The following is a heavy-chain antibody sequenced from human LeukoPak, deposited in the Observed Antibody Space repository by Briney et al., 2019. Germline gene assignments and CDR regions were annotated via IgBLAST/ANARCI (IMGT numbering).Heavy chain of an antibody. CDR1: GFTFSSYW. CDR2: IKQDGSEK. J-gene: IGHJ4*02. V-gene: IGHV3-7*01. CDR3: ASTSSGWYGYYFDY. D-gene: IGHD6-19*01. Sequence: GGSLRLSCASSGFTFSSYWMSWVRQASGKGLEWVANIKQDGSEKFYVDSVKGRFTISRYNAKNSLYLQMNSLRAEDTAVYYCASTSSGWYGYYFDYWGQGTLVTVSS.